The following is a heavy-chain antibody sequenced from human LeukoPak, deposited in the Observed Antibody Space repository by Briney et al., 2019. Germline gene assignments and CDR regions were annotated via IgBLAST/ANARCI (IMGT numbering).Heavy chain of an antibody. CDR1: GGSFSGYY. Sequence: SETLSLTCAVYGGSFSGYYWSWIRQPPGKGLEWIGEINHSGNTNYNPSLKSRVTISVDTSKNQFSLKLSSVTAADTAVYYCARGAAYYFDYWGQGTLVTVSS. D-gene: IGHD2-15*01. CDR2: INHSGNT. CDR3: ARGAAYYFDY. J-gene: IGHJ4*02. V-gene: IGHV4-34*01.